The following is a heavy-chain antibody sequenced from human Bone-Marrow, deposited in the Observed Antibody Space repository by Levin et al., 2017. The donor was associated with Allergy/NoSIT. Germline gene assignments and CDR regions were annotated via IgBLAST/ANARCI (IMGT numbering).Heavy chain of an antibody. CDR3: ASVNPRYDILTGDTYYYGMDV. Sequence: KASETLSLTCAVYGGSFSGYYWSWIRQPPGKGLEWIGEINHSGSTNYNPSLKSRVTISVDTSKNQFSLKLSSVTAADTAVYYCASVNPRYDILTGDTYYYGMDVWGQGTTVTVSS. J-gene: IGHJ6*02. V-gene: IGHV4-34*01. D-gene: IGHD3-9*01. CDR1: GGSFSGYY. CDR2: INHSGST.